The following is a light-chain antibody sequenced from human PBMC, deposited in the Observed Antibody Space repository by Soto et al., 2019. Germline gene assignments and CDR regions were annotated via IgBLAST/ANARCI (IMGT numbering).Light chain of an antibody. CDR3: GSWDRSLRGWV. J-gene: IGLJ3*02. CDR1: SSNIGSSN. Sequence: QSVLTQPPSASGTPGQRVTISCSGSSSNIGSSNVNWYQQLPGTAPKLLIYTNNQRPSGVPDRFSGSKSGTSASLAISGLQSEDEADYYCGSWDRSLRGWVFGGGTKLTVL. V-gene: IGLV1-44*01. CDR2: TNN.